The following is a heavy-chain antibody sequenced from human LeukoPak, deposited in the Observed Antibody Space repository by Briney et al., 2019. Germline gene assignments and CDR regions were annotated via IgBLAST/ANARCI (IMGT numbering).Heavy chain of an antibody. V-gene: IGHV3-7*01. J-gene: IGHJ4*02. D-gene: IGHD2-15*01. Sequence: GGSLRLSCAASGFTFSSYWMSWVRQAPGKGLEWVANIKQDGSEKYYVDSVKGRFTISRDNAKNSLYLQMNSLRAEDTAVHYCARDGYCSGGSCYSGLVYWGQGTLVTVSS. CDR1: GFTFSSYW. CDR3: ARDGYCSGGSCYSGLVY. CDR2: IKQDGSEK.